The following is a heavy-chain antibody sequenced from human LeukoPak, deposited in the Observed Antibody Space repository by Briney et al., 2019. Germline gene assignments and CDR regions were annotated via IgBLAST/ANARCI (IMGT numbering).Heavy chain of an antibody. J-gene: IGHJ4*02. Sequence: GGSLRLSCAASGFTVSSNYMSWVRQAPGKGLEWVSVIYSGGSTYYADSVKGRFTISRDNSKNTLYLQMNSLRAEDTAVYYCARAPQGITQPFDYWGQGTLVTVSS. D-gene: IGHD1-14*01. CDR1: GFTVSSNY. V-gene: IGHV3-53*01. CDR3: ARAPQGITQPFDY. CDR2: IYSGGST.